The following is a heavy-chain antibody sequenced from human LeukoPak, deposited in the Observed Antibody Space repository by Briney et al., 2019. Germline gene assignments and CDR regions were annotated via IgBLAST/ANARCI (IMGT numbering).Heavy chain of an antibody. CDR1: GFTVTEYA. CDR3: ARRLSLRFDAFAV. V-gene: IGHV3-23*01. Sequence: GGSLRLSCAASGFTVTEYAMTWIRQSPGKGLEWVSSMSDIGPNTYYADSVKGRFTISRDTSKNTLLLQMNSLRADDTALYFCARRLSLRFDAFAVWGPGTVVTVSS. CDR2: MSDIGPNT. J-gene: IGHJ3*01. D-gene: IGHD3-3*01.